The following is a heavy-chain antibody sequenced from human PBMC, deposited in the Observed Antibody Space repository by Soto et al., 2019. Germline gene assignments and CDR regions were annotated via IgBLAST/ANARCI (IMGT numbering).Heavy chain of an antibody. CDR2: IYYSGST. CDR3: ARDRGYCSSTSCYLGWFDP. CDR1: GGSISSGGYY. V-gene: IGHV4-31*03. Sequence: SETLSLTCTVSGGSISSGGYYWSWFRQHPGKGLEWIGYIYYSGSTYYNPSLKSRVTISVDTSKNQFSLKLSSVTAADTAVYYCARDRGYCSSTSCYLGWFDPWGQGTLVTVSS. D-gene: IGHD2-2*01. J-gene: IGHJ5*02.